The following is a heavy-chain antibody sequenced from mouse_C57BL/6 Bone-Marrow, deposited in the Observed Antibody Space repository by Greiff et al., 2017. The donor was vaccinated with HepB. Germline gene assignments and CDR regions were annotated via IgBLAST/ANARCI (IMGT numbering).Heavy chain of an antibody. CDR3: ARDGYNGRDFDY. CDR2: INRDGGST. D-gene: IGHD2-3*01. V-gene: IGHV5-2*01. CDR1: EYEFPSHD. Sequence: EVKVVESGGGLVQPGESLKLSCESTEYEFPSHDMSWVRQTPEKRLELVAAINRDGGSTYYTDTMESRFIVARDTTKKTRYLQMSSLRSEDTALYYCARDGYNGRDFDYWGQGTTLTVSS. J-gene: IGHJ2*01.